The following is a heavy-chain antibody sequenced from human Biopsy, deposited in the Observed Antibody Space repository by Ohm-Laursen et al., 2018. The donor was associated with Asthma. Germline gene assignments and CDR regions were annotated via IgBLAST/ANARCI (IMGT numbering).Heavy chain of an antibody. D-gene: IGHD2-2*01. V-gene: IGHV1-69*13. J-gene: IGHJ4*02. CDR1: GGTFNTYV. CDR3: ARKAGSCISRTCYSLDF. CDR2: INSVFGTT. Sequence: SVKVSCKPLGGTFNTYVIGWVRQAPGQGLEWMGGINSVFGTTTYPQKFQDRVTITADDSTSIVYMELSSLRSGDTAVYYCARKAGSCISRTCYSLDFWGQGTLVTVSS.